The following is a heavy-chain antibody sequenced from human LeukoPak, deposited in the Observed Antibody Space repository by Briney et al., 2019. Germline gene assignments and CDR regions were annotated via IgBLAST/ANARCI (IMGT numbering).Heavy chain of an antibody. CDR2: IYHSGST. CDR3: ARGYSNYLDY. V-gene: IGHV4-30-2*01. CDR1: GGSISSGGYS. J-gene: IGHJ4*02. Sequence: SETLSLTCAVSGGSISSGGYSWGWIRQPPGKGLEWIGYIYHSGSTYYNPSLKSRVTISVDRSKNQFSLKLSSVTAADTAVYYCARGYSNYLDYWGQGTLVTVSS. D-gene: IGHD4-11*01.